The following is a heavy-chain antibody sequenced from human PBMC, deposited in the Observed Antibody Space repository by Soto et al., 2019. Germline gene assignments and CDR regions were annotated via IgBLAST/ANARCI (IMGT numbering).Heavy chain of an antibody. J-gene: IGHJ6*03. D-gene: IGHD3-10*01. CDR3: ASDRRGVKEPLYYYYYMDV. CDR1: GGSISSYY. CDR2: IYYSGST. Sequence: QVQLQESGPGLVKPSETLSLTCTVSGGSISSYYWSWIRQPPGTGLEWIGYIYYSGSTNYNPSLKSRLTVAVDPSRNHFSLKLSSAAAEDTAVYYCASDRRGVKEPLYYYYYMDVWGKGTTVTVSS. V-gene: IGHV4-59*01.